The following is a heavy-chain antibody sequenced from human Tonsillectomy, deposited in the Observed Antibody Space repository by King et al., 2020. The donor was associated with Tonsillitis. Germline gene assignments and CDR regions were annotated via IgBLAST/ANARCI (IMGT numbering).Heavy chain of an antibody. CDR3: ARKRLGGYHTVDY. CDR2: IYYSGST. D-gene: IGHD5-12*01. J-gene: IGHJ4*02. Sequence: QLQESGPGLVKPSETLSLTCTVSGDSISSSSYYWGWIRQPPGKGLEWIGTIYYSGSTYYNPSLKSRVSISVDTSKNQFSLKLSSVTAADTAVYYCARKRLGGYHTVDYWGQGTLVTVSS. CDR1: GDSISSSSYY. V-gene: IGHV4-39*01.